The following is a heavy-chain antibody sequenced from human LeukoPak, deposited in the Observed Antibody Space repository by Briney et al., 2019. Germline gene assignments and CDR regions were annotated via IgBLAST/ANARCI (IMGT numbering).Heavy chain of an antibody. CDR2: ISSSSSHI. J-gene: IGHJ6*02. V-gene: IGHV3-21*01. Sequence: GGSLRLSCAASGFTFSSYSMNWVRQAPGKGLEWVSSISSSSSHIYYADSVKGRFTISRDNAKNSLYLQMNSLRAEDTAVYYCARHCSSTSCYFNYYGMDVWGQGTTVTVSS. CDR1: GFTFSSYS. CDR3: ARHCSSTSCYFNYYGMDV. D-gene: IGHD2-2*01.